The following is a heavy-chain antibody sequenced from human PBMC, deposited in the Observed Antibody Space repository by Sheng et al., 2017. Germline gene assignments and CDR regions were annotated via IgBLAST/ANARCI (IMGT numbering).Heavy chain of an antibody. CDR3: ARQGYSFGNDFDY. V-gene: IGHV4-34*01. CDR1: GGSFTGYF. D-gene: IGHD5-18*01. J-gene: IGHJ4*02. Sequence: QVQLQQWGAGLLKPSETLSLTCRVYGGSFTGYFWSWIRQPPGKGLEWIGEIHHSGSTNYNPSLKSRVTISVDTSKNHFSLKLSSVTAADTAVYYCARQGYSFGNDFDYWGQGTLVTVSS. CDR2: IHHSGST.